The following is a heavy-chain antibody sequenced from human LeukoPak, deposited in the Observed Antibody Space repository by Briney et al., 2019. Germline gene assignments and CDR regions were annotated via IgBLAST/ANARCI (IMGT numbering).Heavy chain of an antibody. CDR1: GFTVSSNY. CDR3: AKDRTIFGVVITIDY. V-gene: IGHV3-53*01. Sequence: PGGSLRLSCAASGFTVSSNYMSWVRQAPGKGLEWVSVIYSGGFTNYADSVKGRLTISRDNSKNTLYLQMNSLRAEDTAVYYCAKDRTIFGVVITIDYWGQGTLVTVSS. D-gene: IGHD3-3*01. CDR2: IYSGGFT. J-gene: IGHJ4*02.